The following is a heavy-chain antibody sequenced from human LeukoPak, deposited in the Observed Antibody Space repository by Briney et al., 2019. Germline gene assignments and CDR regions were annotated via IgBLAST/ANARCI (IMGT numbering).Heavy chain of an antibody. Sequence: GGSLRLSCAASGFIFRSYWMHWVRQAPGKGLVWVSRINPDGTGTTYADSVKGRSTISRDDAKNTVYLQLNSLRADDTAVYYCARESAALGRSFGYWGQGTLVTVSS. CDR3: ARESAALGRSFGY. V-gene: IGHV3-74*01. D-gene: IGHD5-18*01. CDR1: GFIFRSYW. J-gene: IGHJ4*02. CDR2: INPDGTGT.